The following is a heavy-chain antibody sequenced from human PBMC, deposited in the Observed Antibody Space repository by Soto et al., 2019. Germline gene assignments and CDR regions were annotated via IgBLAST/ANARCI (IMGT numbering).Heavy chain of an antibody. D-gene: IGHD3-10*01. Sequence: QVQLVQSGPEVKKPGASVKVSCKASGITFASHGFSWVRQAPGQGLEWMGWISGFNGQTNYAMKFQGRVTLTTDTSTRTAYMELRSLRSDDTAVYFCARVDPRGVAVVRDYWGQGTLVTVSS. CDR2: ISGFNGQT. V-gene: IGHV1-18*01. J-gene: IGHJ4*02. CDR3: ARVDPRGVAVVRDY. CDR1: GITFASHG.